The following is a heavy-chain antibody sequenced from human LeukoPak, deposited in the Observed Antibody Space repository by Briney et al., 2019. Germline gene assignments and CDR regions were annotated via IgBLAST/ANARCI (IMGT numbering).Heavy chain of an antibody. Sequence: PGESLKISCKGSGYSFTSYWIGWVRQMPGKGLEWMGIIYPGDSDTRYSPSFQGQVTISADKSISTAYLQWNSLKASDTAMYYCARVDRRGYSDYTAILPDYWGQGTLVTVSS. J-gene: IGHJ4*02. CDR2: IYPGDSDT. CDR1: GYSFTSYW. V-gene: IGHV5-51*01. CDR3: ARVDRRGYSDYTAILPDY. D-gene: IGHD5-12*01.